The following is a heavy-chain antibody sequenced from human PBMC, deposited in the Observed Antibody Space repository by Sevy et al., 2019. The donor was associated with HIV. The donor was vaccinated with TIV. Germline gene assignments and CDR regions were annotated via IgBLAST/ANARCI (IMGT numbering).Heavy chain of an antibody. Sequence: GGSLRLSCAASGFTFSSYAMSWVRQAPGKGLEWVSAISGSGGSTYYADSVKGRFTISRDNSKNTLYLQMNSLRAEDTAVYYCAKDWDDFWSGYPYYYYYGMDVWGQGTTVTVSS. V-gene: IGHV3-23*01. J-gene: IGHJ6*02. CDR2: ISGSGGST. CDR3: AKDWDDFWSGYPYYYYYGMDV. D-gene: IGHD3-3*01. CDR1: GFTFSSYA.